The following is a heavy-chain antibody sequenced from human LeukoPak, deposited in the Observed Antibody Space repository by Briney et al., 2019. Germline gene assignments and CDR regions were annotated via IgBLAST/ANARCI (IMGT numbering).Heavy chain of an antibody. V-gene: IGHV1-2*02. CDR3: ARLGYCSGGSCSNH. Sequence: ASVKVSCKASGYTFTGYYMHWVRQARGQGLEWMGWINPNSGGTNYAQKFQGRVTMTRDTSISTAYMELSRLRSDDTAVYYCARLGYCSGGSCSNHWGQGTLVTVSS. J-gene: IGHJ4*02. D-gene: IGHD2-15*01. CDR1: GYTFTGYY. CDR2: INPNSGGT.